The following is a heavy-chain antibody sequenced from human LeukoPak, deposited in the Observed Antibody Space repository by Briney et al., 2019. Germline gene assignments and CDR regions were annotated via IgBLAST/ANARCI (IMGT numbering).Heavy chain of an antibody. V-gene: IGHV3-48*02. CDR1: GFIFSNAW. CDR3: VTDGENLLVRAIGY. D-gene: IGHD3-10*01. CDR2: ISGSSTTI. Sequence: GGSLRLSCAASGFIFSNAWMSWVRQAPGKGLEWVSYISGSSTTIYYADSVKGRFTISRDNAKNSLYLQMNSLKDEDTAVYYCVTDGENLLVRAIGYWGQGTLVTVSS. J-gene: IGHJ4*02.